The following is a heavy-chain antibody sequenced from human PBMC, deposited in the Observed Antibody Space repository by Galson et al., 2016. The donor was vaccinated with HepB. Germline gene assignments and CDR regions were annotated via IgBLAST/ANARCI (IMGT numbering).Heavy chain of an antibody. CDR2: TYYRSQWYY. CDR1: GDSVSSYTGV. D-gene: IGHD4-23*01. Sequence: CAISGDSVSSYTGVWNWIRQSPSRGLEWLGRTYYRSQWYYHYAESVKGRITIYPDTSRNHFSLRLTSVTPEDTAVYYCARDSPGNSFFDDWSQGTLVTVSS. CDR3: ARDSPGNSFFDD. V-gene: IGHV6-1*01. J-gene: IGHJ4*02.